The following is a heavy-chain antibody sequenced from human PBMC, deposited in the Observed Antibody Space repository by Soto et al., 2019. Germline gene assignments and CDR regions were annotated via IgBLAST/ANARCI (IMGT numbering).Heavy chain of an antibody. CDR1: GGSISGSY. J-gene: IGHJ4*02. CDR2: VYYTGST. Sequence: SETLSLTCSVSGGSISGSYWSWIRQSPGKGLEWLGYVYYTGSTNYSPSLRSRVSISVDTSKNEFSLRLSSVTAADTAVYFCARSVAVPGEHIDYWGQGTQVTVYS. D-gene: IGHD6-19*01. V-gene: IGHV4-59*01. CDR3: ARSVAVPGEHIDY.